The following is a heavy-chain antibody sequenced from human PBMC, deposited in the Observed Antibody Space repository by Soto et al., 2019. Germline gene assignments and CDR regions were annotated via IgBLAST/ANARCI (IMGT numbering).Heavy chain of an antibody. V-gene: IGHV1-2*02. J-gene: IGHJ6*02. CDR2: INPNSGGT. D-gene: IGHD3-22*01. Sequence: ASVKVSCKASGYTFTGYYMHWVRQAPGQGLEWMGWINPNSGGTNYAQKFQGRVTMTRDTSISTAYMELSRLRSDDTAVYYCARDLRLPSITVIVPPSGPYYYYYYGMDVWGQGTTVTVSS. CDR3: ARDLRLPSITVIVPPSGPYYYYYYGMDV. CDR1: GYTFTGYY.